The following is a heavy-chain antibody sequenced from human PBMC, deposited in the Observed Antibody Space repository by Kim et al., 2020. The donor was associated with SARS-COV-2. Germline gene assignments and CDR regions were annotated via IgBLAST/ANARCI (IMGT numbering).Heavy chain of an antibody. CDR2: ISSSGSTI. CDR1: GFTFSSYE. CDR3: ARDRGSIAVYNWFDP. Sequence: GGSLRLSCAASGFTFSSYEMNWVRQAPGKGLEWVSYISSSGSTIYYADSVKGRFTISRDNAKNSLYLQMNSLRAEDTAVYYCARDRGSIAVYNWFDPWGQGTLVTVSS. J-gene: IGHJ5*02. D-gene: IGHD6-19*01. V-gene: IGHV3-48*03.